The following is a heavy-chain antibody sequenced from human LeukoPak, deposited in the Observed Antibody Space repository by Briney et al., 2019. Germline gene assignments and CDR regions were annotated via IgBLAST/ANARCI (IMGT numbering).Heavy chain of an antibody. J-gene: IGHJ4*02. CDR1: GGSVSSSTYY. V-gene: IGHV4-39*01. CDR3: ARHSYDTTGYYPDY. Sequence: TLSLTCTVSGGSVSSSTYYWGWIRQPPGKGLEFIGIIYYSGSTYYNPSLKSRVTISADTSMNQFSLKLTSVTAADTAVYYCARHSYDTTGYYPDYWGQGTLVTVSS. D-gene: IGHD3-22*01. CDR2: IYYSGST.